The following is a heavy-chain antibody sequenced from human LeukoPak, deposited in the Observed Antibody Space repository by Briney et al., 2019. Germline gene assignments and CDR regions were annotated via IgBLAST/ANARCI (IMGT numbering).Heavy chain of an antibody. CDR3: ARVGLWFGELSWFDP. CDR2: INHSGST. Sequence: SETLSLTCAVYGGSFSGYYWSWIRQPPGKGLEWIGEINHSGSTNYNPSLKSRVTISVDTSKNQFSLKLSSVTAADTAVYYCARVGLWFGELSWFDPWGQGTLVTVS. V-gene: IGHV4-34*01. CDR1: GGSFSGYY. J-gene: IGHJ5*02. D-gene: IGHD3-10*01.